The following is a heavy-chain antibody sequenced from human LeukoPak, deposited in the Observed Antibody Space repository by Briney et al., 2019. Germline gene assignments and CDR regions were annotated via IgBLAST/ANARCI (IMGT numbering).Heavy chain of an antibody. CDR2: ISSSSSYI. CDR1: GFTFSSYS. J-gene: IGHJ6*02. Sequence: SGGSLRLSCAASGFTFSSYSMNWVRQAPGKGLEWVSSISSSSSYIYYADSVKGRFTISRDNAKNSLYLQMNSLRAEDTAVYYCAREIAAAGHYYYYGMDVWGQGTTVTVSS. V-gene: IGHV3-21*01. D-gene: IGHD6-13*01. CDR3: AREIAAAGHYYYYGMDV.